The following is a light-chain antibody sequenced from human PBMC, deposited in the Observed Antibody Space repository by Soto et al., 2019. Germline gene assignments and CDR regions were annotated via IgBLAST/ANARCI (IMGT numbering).Light chain of an antibody. V-gene: IGLV2-14*01. Sequence: QSALTQPASVSGSPGQSITISCTGTSSDIGGYNYVSWYQQHPGEAPKLLIYDVSNRPSGVSNRFSGSKSGNTASLTISGLQGEDEADYYCDSYRSSSTVYVFGPGTKLTVL. J-gene: IGLJ1*01. CDR1: SSDIGGYNY. CDR2: DVS. CDR3: DSYRSSSTVYV.